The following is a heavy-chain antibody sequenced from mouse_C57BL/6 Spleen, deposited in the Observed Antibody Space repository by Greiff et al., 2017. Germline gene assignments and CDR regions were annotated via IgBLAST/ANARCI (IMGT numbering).Heavy chain of an antibody. CDR3: ARVGYYDGFYAMDY. D-gene: IGHD1-1*01. CDR2: IDPSDSYT. Sequence: QVQLQQPGAELVMPGASVKLSCKASGYTFTSYWMHWVKQRPGQGLEWIGEIDPSDSYTNYNQKFKGKSTLTVDKSSSTAYMQLSSLTSEDSAVYYCARVGYYDGFYAMDYWGKGTSVTVSS. CDR1: GYTFTSYW. V-gene: IGHV1-69*01. J-gene: IGHJ4*01.